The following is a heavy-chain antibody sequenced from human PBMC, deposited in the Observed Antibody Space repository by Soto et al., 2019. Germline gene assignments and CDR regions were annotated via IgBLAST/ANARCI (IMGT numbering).Heavy chain of an antibody. CDR3: ARVQVTAGTTWKVFDY. V-gene: IGHV3-66*01. CDR2: IYSDGNT. J-gene: IGHJ4*02. CDR1: GFTVSSNY. D-gene: IGHD1-1*01. Sequence: EVQLVESGGGLVQPGGSLRLSCAASGFTVSSNYMSWVRQAPGKGLEWVSIIYSDGNTYYADSLKGRFTISRDNSNNTLYLQMNSLRAEDTAVYYCARVQVTAGTTWKVFDYGGQGTLVTVSS.